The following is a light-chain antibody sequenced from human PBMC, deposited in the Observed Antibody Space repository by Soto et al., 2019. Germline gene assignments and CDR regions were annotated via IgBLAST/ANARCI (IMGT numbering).Light chain of an antibody. J-gene: IGLJ1*01. Sequence: QSVPTQPASVSGSPGQSITISCTGTSSDIGSHDYVSWYQHHPGKAPKLIIYEVTNRPSGVSDRFSGSKSGNTASLTISRLQAEDEADYHCNSYTINTALVFGTGTKLTVL. CDR1: SSDIGSHDY. CDR2: EVT. CDR3: NSYTINTALV. V-gene: IGLV2-14*01.